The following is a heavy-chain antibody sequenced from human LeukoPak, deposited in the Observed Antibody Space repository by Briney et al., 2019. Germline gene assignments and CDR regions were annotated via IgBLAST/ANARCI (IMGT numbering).Heavy chain of an antibody. V-gene: IGHV4-34*01. CDR1: GGSFSGYY. J-gene: IGHJ4*02. Sequence: SETLSLTCAVYGGSFSGYYWGWIRQPPGKGLEWIGSIYYSGSTYYNPSLKSRVTISVDRSKNQFSLKVNSVTAADTAVYYCARGLLFAGNSYFDYWGQGVLVTVSS. CDR2: IYYSGST. CDR3: ARGLLFAGNSYFDY. D-gene: IGHD4-23*01.